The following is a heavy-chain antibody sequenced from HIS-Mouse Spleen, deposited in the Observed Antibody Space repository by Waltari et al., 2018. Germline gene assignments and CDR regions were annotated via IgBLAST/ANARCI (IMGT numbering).Heavy chain of an antibody. CDR2: INHSGST. CDR3: ARSVTGITIFGVVTYNWFDP. D-gene: IGHD3-3*01. J-gene: IGHJ5*02. V-gene: IGHV4-34*01. CDR1: GGSFSGYS. Sequence: QVQLQQWGAGLLKPSETLSLTCAVYGGSFSGYSCSWIRQPPGKGLEWIGEINHSGSTNYNPSLKSRVTISVDTSKNQFYLKLSSVTAADTAVYYCARSVTGITIFGVVTYNWFDPWGQGTLVTVSS.